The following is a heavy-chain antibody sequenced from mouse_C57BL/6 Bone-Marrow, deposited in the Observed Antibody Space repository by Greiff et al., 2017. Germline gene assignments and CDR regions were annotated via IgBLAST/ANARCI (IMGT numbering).Heavy chain of an antibody. CDR2: INPNNGGT. D-gene: IGHD1-1*01. Sequence: EVQLQQSGPELVKPGASVKISCKASGYTFTDYYMNWVKQSHGKSLEWIGDINPNNGGTSYNQKFKGKATLTVDKSSSTAYMELRSLTSEDSAVYNCARWGTTVLYYFDYWGQGTTLTVSS. CDR1: GYTFTDYY. CDR3: ARWGTTVLYYFDY. J-gene: IGHJ2*01. V-gene: IGHV1-26*01.